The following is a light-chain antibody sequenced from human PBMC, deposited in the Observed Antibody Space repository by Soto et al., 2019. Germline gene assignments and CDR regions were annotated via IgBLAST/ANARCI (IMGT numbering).Light chain of an antibody. CDR2: GAS. J-gene: IGKJ2*01. CDR3: QQDNNLHAYT. CDR1: QSVSSN. Sequence: EIVMTQSPATLSVSPGEKATLSCRASQSVSSNLAWYQQKPGQAPRLHIYGASTRATAIPARFSGSDSGTEFTPTLSSLQAEDVTVYYCQQDNNLHAYTFGDGTKLVVK. V-gene: IGKV3-15*01.